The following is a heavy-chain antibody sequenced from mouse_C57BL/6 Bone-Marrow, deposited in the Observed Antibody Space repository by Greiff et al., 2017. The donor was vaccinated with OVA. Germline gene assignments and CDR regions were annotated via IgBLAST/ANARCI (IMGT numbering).Heavy chain of an antibody. CDR3: ARGHYSNYEEAY. Sequence: VQLQQSGAELARPGASVKLSCKASGYTFTSYGISWVKQRTGQGLEWIGEIYPRSGNTYYNEKFKGKATLTADKSSSTAYMELRSLTSEDSAVYFCARGHYSNYEEAYWGQGTLVTVSA. D-gene: IGHD2-5*01. V-gene: IGHV1-81*01. CDR2: IYPRSGNT. CDR1: GYTFTSYG. J-gene: IGHJ3*01.